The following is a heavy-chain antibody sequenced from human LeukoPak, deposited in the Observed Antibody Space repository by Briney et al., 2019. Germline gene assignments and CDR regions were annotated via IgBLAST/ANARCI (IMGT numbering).Heavy chain of an antibody. CDR2: INHSGST. CDR1: GGSFSGYY. V-gene: IGHV4-34*01. J-gene: IGHJ3*02. Sequence: SETLSLTCAVYGGSFSGYYWSWTRQPPGKGLEWIGDINHSGSTNYNPSLKSRVTISVNTSKNQFSLKLSSVAAADTAVYYCTRDIYGVKRNAFDIWGQGTMVTVSS. D-gene: IGHD4-23*01. CDR3: TRDIYGVKRNAFDI.